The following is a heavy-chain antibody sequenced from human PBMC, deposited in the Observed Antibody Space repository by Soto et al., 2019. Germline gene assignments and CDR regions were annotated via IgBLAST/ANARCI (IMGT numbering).Heavy chain of an antibody. CDR1: GFTFSSYG. CDR3: ANTLGYCSGGSCYSAYYYYGMDV. CDR2: ISYDGSNK. V-gene: IGHV3-30*18. J-gene: IGHJ6*02. Sequence: PGGSLRLSCAASGFTFSSYGMHWVGQAPGKGLEWVAVISYDGSNKYYADSVKGRFTISRDNSKNTLYLQMNSLRAEDTAVYYCANTLGYCSGGSCYSAYYYYGMDVWGQGTTVTVSS. D-gene: IGHD2-15*01.